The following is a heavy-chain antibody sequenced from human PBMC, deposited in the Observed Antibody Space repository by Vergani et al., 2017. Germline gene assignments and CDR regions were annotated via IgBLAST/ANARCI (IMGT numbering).Heavy chain of an antibody. CDR1: GFTFSSYA. CDR3: ARDVKCCSGGSCYPLGAFDI. Sequence: QVQLVESGGGVVQPGRSLRLSCAASGFTFSSYAMHWVRQAPGKGLEWVAVISYDGSNKYYADSVKGRFTISRDNSKNTLYLQMNSLRAEDTAVYYCARDVKCCSGGSCYPLGAFDIWGQGTTVTVSS. D-gene: IGHD2-15*01. CDR2: ISYDGSNK. J-gene: IGHJ3*02. V-gene: IGHV3-30-3*01.